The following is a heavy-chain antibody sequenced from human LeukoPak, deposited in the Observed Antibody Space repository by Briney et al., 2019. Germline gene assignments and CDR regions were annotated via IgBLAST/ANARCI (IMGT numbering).Heavy chain of an antibody. D-gene: IGHD2-8*01. J-gene: IGHJ3*02. CDR1: GFSFSTHA. CDR2: ITGDGGYT. V-gene: IGHV3-64*01. CDR3: ARVSTNDRRNAFDI. Sequence: PGGTLRLSCAASGFSFSTHAMHWVRQAPGKGLEYVSAITGDGGYTYYANSVKGRFTISRDNSKKTLYLQMGSLRADDMAVYYCARVSTNDRRNAFDIWGQGTMVTVSS.